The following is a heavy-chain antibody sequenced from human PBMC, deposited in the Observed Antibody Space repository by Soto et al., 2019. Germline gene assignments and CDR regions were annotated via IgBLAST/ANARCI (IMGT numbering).Heavy chain of an antibody. CDR1: VGSFSGYY. V-gene: IGHV4-34*01. CDR2: INHSGST. J-gene: IGHJ4*02. CDR3: ARGMTPPGAPAWYYFDS. D-gene: IGHD2-8*02. Sequence: SETLSLTCAVYVGSFSGYYWSWIRQPPGKGLEWIGEINHSGSTNYNPSLRSRVTMSADVSKNQFSLRLTSVTAADTALYYCARGMTPPGAPAWYYFDSWGQGTLVTVSS.